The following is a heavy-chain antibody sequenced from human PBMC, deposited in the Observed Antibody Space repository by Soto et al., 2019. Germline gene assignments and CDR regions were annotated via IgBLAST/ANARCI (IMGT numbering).Heavy chain of an antibody. J-gene: IGHJ6*03. Sequence: SETLSLTCTVSGGSISSYYWSWIRQPPGKGLEWIGYIYYSGSTNYNPSLKSRVTISVDTSKDQFSLKLSSVTAADTAVYYCARSSLRLLRYFDWFFDVFMDVWGKGTTVTVSS. CDR3: ARSSLRLLRYFDWFFDVFMDV. V-gene: IGHV4-59*01. CDR2: IYYSGST. CDR1: GGSISSYY. D-gene: IGHD3-9*01.